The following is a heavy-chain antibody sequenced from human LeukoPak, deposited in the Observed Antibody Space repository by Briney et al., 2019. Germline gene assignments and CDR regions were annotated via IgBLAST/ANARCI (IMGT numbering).Heavy chain of an antibody. V-gene: IGHV3-74*01. J-gene: IGHJ4*02. D-gene: IGHD6-19*01. Sequence: GGSLRLSCAASGFTFSSYAMSWVRQAPGKGLVWVSRISTDGSSTTYADSVRGRFTISRDNPKNTLYLQMDSLRAEDTAVYYCARPSSGWYGSWGQGTLVAVSS. CDR2: ISTDGSST. CDR3: ARPSSGWYGS. CDR1: GFTFSSYA.